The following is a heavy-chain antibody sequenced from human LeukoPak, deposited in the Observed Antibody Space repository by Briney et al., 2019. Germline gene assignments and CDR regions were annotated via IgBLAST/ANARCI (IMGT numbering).Heavy chain of an antibody. D-gene: IGHD2-8*02. CDR3: TRDGGGVSSWVSH. Sequence: TGEALKISCKGSGYSFSSYWISWVRQMPGKGLEWMGRIDPGDSFTKYRPSLEGRVTISADKSLSTVYLQWSSLKASDTAIYYCTRDGGGVSSWVSHWGQGTLVTVSS. CDR2: IDPGDSFT. J-gene: IGHJ4*02. CDR1: GYSFSSYW. V-gene: IGHV5-10-1*01.